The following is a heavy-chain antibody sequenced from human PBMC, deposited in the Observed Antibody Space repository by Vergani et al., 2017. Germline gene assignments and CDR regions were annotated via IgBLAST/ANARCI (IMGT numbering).Heavy chain of an antibody. V-gene: IGHV1-2*04. CDR1: GYTFTSYY. D-gene: IGHD5-12*01. CDR3: ARGSVVATLNYYYGMDV. Sequence: QVQLVQSGAEVKKPGASVKVSCKASGYTFTSYYMHWVRQAPGQGLEWMGIINPNSGGTNYAQKFQGWVTMTRDTSISTAYMELSRLRSDDTAVYYCARGSVVATLNYYYGMDVWGQGTTVTVSS. CDR2: INPNSGGT. J-gene: IGHJ6*02.